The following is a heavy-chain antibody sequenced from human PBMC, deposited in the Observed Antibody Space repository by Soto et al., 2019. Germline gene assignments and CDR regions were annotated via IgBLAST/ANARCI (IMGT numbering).Heavy chain of an antibody. V-gene: IGHV1-69*02. CDR2: IIPILGIA. CDR1: GGTFSSYT. CDR3: ARAPTMGIYFDY. J-gene: IGHJ4*02. Sequence: SVKVSCKASGGTFSSYTISWVRQAPGQGLEWMGRIIPILGIANYAQKFQGRVTITADKSTSTAYMELSSLRSEDTAVYYCARAPTMGIYFDYWGQGTLVTVSS. D-gene: IGHD3-10*01.